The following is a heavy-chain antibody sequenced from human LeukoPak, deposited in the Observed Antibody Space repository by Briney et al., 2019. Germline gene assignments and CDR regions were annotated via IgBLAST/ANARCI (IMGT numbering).Heavy chain of an antibody. J-gene: IGHJ6*02. V-gene: IGHV1-18*01. CDR2: IRAYNGNT. CDR1: GYTFTRYG. D-gene: IGHD6-13*01. Sequence: GASVKVSCKGSGYTFTRYGISWVRPAPGQGLEWVGCIRAYNGNTNYPQKLRGRVTMTTDTSRRTAYMELRSLRSDDTAVYYCARFEPGYSISVRSRSYYYGMDVWGQGTTVTVSS. CDR3: ARFEPGYSISVRSRSYYYGMDV.